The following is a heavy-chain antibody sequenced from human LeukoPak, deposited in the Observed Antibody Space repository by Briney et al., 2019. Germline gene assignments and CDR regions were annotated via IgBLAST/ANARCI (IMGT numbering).Heavy chain of an antibody. D-gene: IGHD3-10*01. CDR2: ISYDGSKK. V-gene: IGHV3-30-3*01. Sequence: GGSLRLSCAASGFTFSRNAMHWVRQAPGKGLEWVAIISYDGSKKYYADSVKGRFTISRDNSRNTLYLQMNNLRDEDTAVYYCATWFGELSWGLFDYWGQGTLVIVSS. CDR1: GFTFSRNA. J-gene: IGHJ4*02. CDR3: ATWFGELSWGLFDY.